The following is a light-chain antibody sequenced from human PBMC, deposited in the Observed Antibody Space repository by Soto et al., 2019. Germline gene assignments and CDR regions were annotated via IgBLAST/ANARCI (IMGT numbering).Light chain of an antibody. V-gene: IGKV1-5*03. J-gene: IGKJ1*01. CDR3: QHDNSDSEA. CDR1: QTISSW. CDR2: KAS. Sequence: DIQMTQSPSTLSGSVGDRVTITCRASQTISSWLAWYQQKPGKAPKLLIYKASTLKSGVPSRFSGSGSGTEFTLTISRLQPDDFETYYCQHDNSDSEAFGQGTKVELK.